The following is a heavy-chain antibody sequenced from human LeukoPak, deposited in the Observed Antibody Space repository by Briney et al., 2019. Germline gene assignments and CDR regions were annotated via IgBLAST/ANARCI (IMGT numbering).Heavy chain of an antibody. D-gene: IGHD1-26*01. J-gene: IGHJ4*02. CDR3: ARGGTYSRGLLVY. Sequence: ASVKVSCKASGYTFTNYYMYWVRQAPGQGLEWMGWINPNSGDTNSAQRFQGRVTMTRDTSISTAYMELSGLRSDDTAVYYCARGGTYSRGLLVYWGQGTLVTVSS. CDR1: GYTFTNYY. CDR2: INPNSGDT. V-gene: IGHV1-2*02.